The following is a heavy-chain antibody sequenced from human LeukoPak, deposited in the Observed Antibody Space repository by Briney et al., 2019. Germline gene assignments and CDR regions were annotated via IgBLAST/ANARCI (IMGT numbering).Heavy chain of an antibody. D-gene: IGHD1-26*01. CDR3: ARDGGSYYPYFYYYYMDV. Sequence: GGSLRPSCAASGFTFSSYEMNWVRQAPGKGLEWVSSISSSSSYIYYADSVKGRFTISRDNAKNSLYLQMNSLRAEDTAVYYCARDGGSYYPYFYYYYMDVWGKGTTVTVSS. J-gene: IGHJ6*03. CDR2: ISSSSSYI. CDR1: GFTFSSYE. V-gene: IGHV3-21*01.